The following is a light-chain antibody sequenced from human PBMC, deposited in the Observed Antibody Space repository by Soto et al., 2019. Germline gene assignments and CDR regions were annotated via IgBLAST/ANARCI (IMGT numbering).Light chain of an antibody. V-gene: IGLV2-8*01. Sequence: QSALTQPASVSGSPGQSITISCTGTRRDVGGYNYVSWYQQYPGKSPKLLIYEVTKRPSGVPDRFSGAKSGNTASLTVSGLQAEDEADYYCTSHAGTNNFPYVFGTGTKLTVL. CDR3: TSHAGTNNFPYV. J-gene: IGLJ1*01. CDR2: EVT. CDR1: RRDVGGYNY.